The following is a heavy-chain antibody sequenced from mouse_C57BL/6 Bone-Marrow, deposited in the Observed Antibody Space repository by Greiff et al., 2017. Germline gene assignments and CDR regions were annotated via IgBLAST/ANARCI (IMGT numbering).Heavy chain of an antibody. CDR2: IYPGSGST. CDR1: GYTFTRYW. CDR3: ARTENY. J-gene: IGHJ2*01. Sequence: QVPLQQPGAALVQPGASVTMSCKSSGYTFTRYWITWVKQRPGQGLALIGDIYPGSGSTNYNEKFKSKATMAVDTSSSTDYMQSSSLTSEDSEVYDCARTENYWGQGTTLTVSS. V-gene: IGHV1-55*01.